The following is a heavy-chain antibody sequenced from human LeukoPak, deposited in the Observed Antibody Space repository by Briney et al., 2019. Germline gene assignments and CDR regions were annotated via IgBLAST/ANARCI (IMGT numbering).Heavy chain of an antibody. CDR2: IYYSGST. D-gene: IGHD3-22*01. Sequence: SETLSLTCTVSGGSISSSSYYWGWIRQPPGKGLEWIGSIYYSGSTYYNLSLKSRVTISVDTSKNQFSLKLSSVTAADTAVYYCARDLLSTDYYDSSGYDTSDYWGQGTLVTVSS. CDR3: ARDLLSTDYYDSSGYDTSDY. CDR1: GGSISSSSYY. J-gene: IGHJ4*02. V-gene: IGHV4-39*07.